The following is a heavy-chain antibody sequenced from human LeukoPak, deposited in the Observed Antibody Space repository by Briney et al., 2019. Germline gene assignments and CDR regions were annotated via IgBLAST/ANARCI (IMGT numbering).Heavy chain of an antibody. J-gene: IGHJ4*02. CDR1: GGTFSSYA. Sequence: SVKVSCKASGGTFSSYAISWVRQAPGQGLEWMGRIIPILGIANYAQKFQGRVTITADKSTSTAYMELSSQRSEDTAVYYCARGANWNDDYWGQGTLVTVSS. CDR2: IIPILGIA. CDR3: ARGANWNDDY. V-gene: IGHV1-69*04. D-gene: IGHD1-20*01.